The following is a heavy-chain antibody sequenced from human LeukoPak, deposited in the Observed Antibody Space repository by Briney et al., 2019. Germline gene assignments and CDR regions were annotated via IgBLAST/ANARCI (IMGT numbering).Heavy chain of an antibody. CDR2: IYTSGST. J-gene: IGHJ3*02. CDR1: GGSISSYY. D-gene: IGHD6-19*01. Sequence: SETLSLTCTVPGGSISSYYWSWIRQPAGKGLEWVGRIYTSGSTNYNPSLKSRVTMSVDTSKNQFSLKLSSVTAADTAVYYCASFSGWYGNAFDIWGQGTMVTVSA. V-gene: IGHV4-4*07. CDR3: ASFSGWYGNAFDI.